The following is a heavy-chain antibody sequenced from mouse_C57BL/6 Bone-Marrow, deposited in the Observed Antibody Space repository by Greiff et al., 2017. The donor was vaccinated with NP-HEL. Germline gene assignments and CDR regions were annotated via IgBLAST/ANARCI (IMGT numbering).Heavy chain of an antibody. CDR2: ISNGGGST. J-gene: IGHJ4*01. CDR1: GFTFSDYY. Sequence: EVQLVESGGGLVQPGGSLKLSCAASGFTFSDYYMYWVRQTPEKRLEWVAYISNGGGSTYYPDTVKGRFTISRDNAKNTLYLQMSRLKSEDTAMYYCARQDSGAMDYWGQGTSVTVSS. D-gene: IGHD3-2*02. V-gene: IGHV5-12*01. CDR3: ARQDSGAMDY.